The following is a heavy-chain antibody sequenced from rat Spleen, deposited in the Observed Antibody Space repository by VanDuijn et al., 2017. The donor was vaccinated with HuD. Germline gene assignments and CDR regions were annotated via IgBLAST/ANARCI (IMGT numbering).Heavy chain of an antibody. CDR1: XFTXXXYX. Sequence: EVRLVESGGGLVXXGRXXKLSCAXXXFTXXXYXXAWVPQGPTKGMEWSASIKHSGTNTYDRGSVKGRFTISRDNAKNNQYLQMDSLRSEDTATYYCTRGYVMDAWGQGASVTVSS. CDR2: IKHSGTNT. CDR3: TRGYVMDA. V-gene: IGHV5S13*01. J-gene: IGHJ4*01.